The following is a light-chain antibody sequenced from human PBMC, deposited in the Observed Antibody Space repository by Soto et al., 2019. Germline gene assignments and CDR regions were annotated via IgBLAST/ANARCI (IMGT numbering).Light chain of an antibody. CDR2: EVS. V-gene: IGLV2-14*01. CDR1: SSEFDSYKY. J-gene: IGLJ3*02. CDR3: TSYTGSTTWV. Sequence: QSVLTQPASVSGSPGQSITISCTGTSSEFDSYKYVSWYQQHPGKAPKLMIYEVSNRPSGVSNRFSGSKSGDTASLIISGLQAEDEADYYCTSYTGSTTWVFGGGTKLTVL.